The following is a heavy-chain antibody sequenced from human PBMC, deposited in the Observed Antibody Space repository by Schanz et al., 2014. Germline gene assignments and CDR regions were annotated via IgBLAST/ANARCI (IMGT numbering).Heavy chain of an antibody. D-gene: IGHD3-10*01. CDR1: GFSFSDYS. CDR2: LSGGSSYI. V-gene: IGHV3-21*04. Sequence: EVQLVESGGGLVKPGGSLRLSCAASGFSFSDYSMSWVRQAPGKGLEWVSSLSGGSSYIFYADSVKGRFIISRDSSKNTLFLQMNSLRPEDTAVYYCCRSGSPIYYHGLDVWGQGTTVTVSS. CDR3: CRSGSPIYYHGLDV. J-gene: IGHJ6*02.